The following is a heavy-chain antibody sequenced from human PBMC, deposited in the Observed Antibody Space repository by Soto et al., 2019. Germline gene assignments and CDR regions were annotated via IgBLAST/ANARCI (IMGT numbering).Heavy chain of an antibody. V-gene: IGHV3-7*03. CDR1: GFTFSSYW. CDR2: IKQDGSEK. CDR3: ARDFDDILTGSEYGMDV. J-gene: IGHJ6*02. D-gene: IGHD3-9*01. Sequence: GSLRLSCAASGFTFSSYWMSWVRQAPGKGLEWVANIKQDGSEKYYVDSVKGRFTISRDNAKNSLYLQMNSLRAEDTAVYYCARDFDDILTGSEYGMDVWGQGTTVTVSS.